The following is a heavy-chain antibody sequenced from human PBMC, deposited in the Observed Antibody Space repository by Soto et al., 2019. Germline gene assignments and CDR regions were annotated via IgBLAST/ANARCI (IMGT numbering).Heavy chain of an antibody. CDR3: ARGTIVARQHLDY. CDR2: ISIRGGDE. CDR1: GFTFSSYA. D-gene: IGHD6-6*01. Sequence: QVQLVESGGGVVQPGKSLRLSCAASGFTFSSYAMHWARQAPGTGLEWVTVISIRGGDEYYAESVRGRFTISRDDSKNTLYLQMDSLRVEDTAVYYCARGTIVARQHLDYWGQGTLETVSA. V-gene: IGHV3-30*03. J-gene: IGHJ4*02.